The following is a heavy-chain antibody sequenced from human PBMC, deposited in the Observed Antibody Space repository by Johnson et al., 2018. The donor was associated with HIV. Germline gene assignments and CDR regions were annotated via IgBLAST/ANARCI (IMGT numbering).Heavy chain of an antibody. CDR2: ISGSGGST. V-gene: IGHV3-23*04. Sequence: VQLVESGGGVVQPGRSLRLSCAASGFTFSSYAMSWVRQAPGKGLEWVSAISGSGGSTYYADSVKGRFTISRDNSKNTLYLQMNSLRAEDTAVYYCAKDRDYYDAFDIWGQGTMVTVSS. CDR1: GFTFSSYA. D-gene: IGHD3-10*01. CDR3: AKDRDYYDAFDI. J-gene: IGHJ3*02.